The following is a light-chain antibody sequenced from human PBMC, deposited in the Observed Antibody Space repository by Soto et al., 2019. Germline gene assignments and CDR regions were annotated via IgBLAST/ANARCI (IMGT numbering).Light chain of an antibody. CDR1: QTIGNIF. J-gene: IGKJ2*01. Sequence: EIVLTQSPGTLSLSPGETATLSCRASQTIGNIFLFWYQQKPGQAPRLLIYGASSRATGIPDRFSGSGSGTDFTLTINILEPEDFAVYYCHHYSSAPYTFGQGTNLEIK. V-gene: IGKV3-20*01. CDR2: GAS. CDR3: HHYSSAPYT.